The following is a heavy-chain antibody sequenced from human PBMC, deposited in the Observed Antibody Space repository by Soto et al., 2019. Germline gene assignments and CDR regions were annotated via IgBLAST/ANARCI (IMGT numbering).Heavy chain of an antibody. CDR3: ARGRSFSYDSTPPPMFDP. J-gene: IGHJ5*02. CDR1: GFTFSTFD. CDR2: IGTLSDT. D-gene: IGHD3-10*01. V-gene: IGHV3-13*01. Sequence: GGSLRLSCAGSGFTFSTFDIHWVRQAPGKGLEWVSGIGTLSDTFYAASVQGRFTISRQNAKNSVYLQMNSLRAGDTAFYYCARGRSFSYDSTPPPMFDPWGQGTLVTVSS.